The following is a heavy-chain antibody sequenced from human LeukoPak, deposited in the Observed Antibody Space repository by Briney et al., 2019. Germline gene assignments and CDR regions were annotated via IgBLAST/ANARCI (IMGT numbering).Heavy chain of an antibody. V-gene: IGHV1-69*13. CDR2: IIPIFGTA. CDR1: GGTFSSYA. D-gene: IGHD5-12*01. Sequence: ASVKVSCTASGGTFSSYAISWVRQAPGQGLEWMGGIIPIFGTANYAQKFQGRVTITADESTSTAYMELSSLRSEDTAVYYCARALYSGYETSHYYYYYMDVWGKGTTVTISS. J-gene: IGHJ6*03. CDR3: ARALYSGYETSHYYYYYMDV.